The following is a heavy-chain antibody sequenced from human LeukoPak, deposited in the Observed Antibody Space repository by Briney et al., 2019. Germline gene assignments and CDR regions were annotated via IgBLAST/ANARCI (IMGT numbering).Heavy chain of an antibody. V-gene: IGHV3-48*03. CDR3: ARDSLHNYGGTGYGYYFDY. CDR2: ISSSGSLV. D-gene: IGHD4/OR15-4a*01. J-gene: IGHJ4*02. CDR1: GFDFNIYE. Sequence: GGSLRLSCAASGFDFNIYEMIWVRQAPGKGPEWISYISSSGSLVYYADSVKGRFTVSRDNAQKSLFLQMNGLRVEDTAMYYCARDSLHNYGGTGYGYYFDYWGQGTPVTVSS.